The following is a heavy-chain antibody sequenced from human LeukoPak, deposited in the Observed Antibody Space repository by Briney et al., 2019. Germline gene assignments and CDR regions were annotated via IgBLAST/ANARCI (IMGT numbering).Heavy chain of an antibody. D-gene: IGHD5-24*01. V-gene: IGHV1-69*13. CDR3: ARPEERAYYYYGMDV. Sequence: ASVKVSCKASGGTFISYAISWVRQAPGRGLEWMGGIIPIFGTANYAQKFQGRVTITADESTSTAYMELSSLRSEDTAVYYCARPEERAYYYYGMDVWGQGTTVTVSS. CDR1: GGTFISYA. CDR2: IIPIFGTA. J-gene: IGHJ6*02.